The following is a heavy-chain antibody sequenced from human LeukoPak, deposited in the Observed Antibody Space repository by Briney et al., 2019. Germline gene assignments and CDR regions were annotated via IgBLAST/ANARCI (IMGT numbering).Heavy chain of an antibody. J-gene: IGHJ5*02. Sequence: SVKVSCKASGGTFSSYAISWVRQAPGQGLEWMGGIIPIFGTANYAQKFQGRVAITADESTSTAYMELSSLRSEDTAVYYCAREEVYCSSTSCYFPWGQGTLVTVSS. CDR2: IIPIFGTA. D-gene: IGHD2-2*01. V-gene: IGHV1-69*13. CDR3: AREEVYCSSTSCYFP. CDR1: GGTFSSYA.